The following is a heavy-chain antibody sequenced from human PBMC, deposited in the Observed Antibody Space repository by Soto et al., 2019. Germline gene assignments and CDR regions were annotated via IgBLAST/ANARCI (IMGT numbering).Heavy chain of an antibody. J-gene: IGHJ4*02. CDR2: IIPIFGTA. Sequence: ASVKVSCKASGGTFSSYAISWVRQAPGQGLEWMGGIIPIFGTANYAQKFQGRVTITADESTSTAYMELSSLRSEDTAVYYCASSPRGDHFDYWGQGTLVTVPS. D-gene: IGHD6-25*01. CDR3: ASSPRGDHFDY. CDR1: GGTFSSYA. V-gene: IGHV1-69*13.